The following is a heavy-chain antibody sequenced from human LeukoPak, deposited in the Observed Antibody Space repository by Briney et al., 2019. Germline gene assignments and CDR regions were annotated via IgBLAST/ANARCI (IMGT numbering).Heavy chain of an antibody. J-gene: IGHJ4*02. V-gene: IGHV1-2*02. Sequence: ASVKVSCKASGGTFSSYAISWVRQAPGQGLEWMGWINPNSGGTNYAQKFQGRVTMTRDTSISTAYMELSRLRSDDTAVYYCARGGGSSWRKPDYWGQGTLVTVSS. D-gene: IGHD6-13*01. CDR1: GGTFSSYA. CDR3: ARGGGSSWRKPDY. CDR2: INPNSGGT.